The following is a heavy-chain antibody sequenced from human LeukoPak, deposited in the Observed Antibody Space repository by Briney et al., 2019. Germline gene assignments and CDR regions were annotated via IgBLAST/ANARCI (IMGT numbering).Heavy chain of an antibody. V-gene: IGHV4-39*01. J-gene: IGHJ5*02. CDR2: IYCSGST. CDR3: ARRGGYCSGVSCLSWFDP. D-gene: IGHD2-15*01. Sequence: SETLSLTCTVSGGSISSSSYYWGWIRQPPGKGLDYIGSIYCSGSTYYNPSLKSRVTISVHTSKNQFSLKLSSVTAADTAVYYYARRGGYCSGVSCLSWFDPWGQGTLVTVSS. CDR1: GGSISSSSYY.